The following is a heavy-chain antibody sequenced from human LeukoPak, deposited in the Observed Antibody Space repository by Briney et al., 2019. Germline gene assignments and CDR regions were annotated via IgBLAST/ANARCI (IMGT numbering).Heavy chain of an antibody. V-gene: IGHV3-30*18. D-gene: IGHD6-13*01. CDR3: AKDNVAATGRYFDY. CDR2: ISYDGSNK. J-gene: IGHJ4*02. Sequence: PGRSLRLSCAASGFTFSNYGMHWVRQAPGKGLEWVALISYDGSNKYFADSVKGRFTISRDNSKNTLYLQMHSLRAEDTAVYYCAKDNVAATGRYFDYWAREPWSPSPQ. CDR1: GFTFSNYG.